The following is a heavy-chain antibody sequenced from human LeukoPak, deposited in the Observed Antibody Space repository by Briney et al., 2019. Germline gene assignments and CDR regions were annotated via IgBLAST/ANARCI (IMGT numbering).Heavy chain of an antibody. D-gene: IGHD2-2*01. CDR1: GGSISSGDYY. J-gene: IGHJ5*02. V-gene: IGHV4-30-4*01. CDR3: ARRGYCSSTSCMKFDP. Sequence: SETLSLTCTVSGGSISSGDYYWSWIRQPPGKGLEWIGYICYSGSTYYNPSLKSRVTISVDTSKNQFSLKLSSVTAADTAVYYCARRGYCSSTSCMKFDPRGQGTLVTVSS. CDR2: ICYSGST.